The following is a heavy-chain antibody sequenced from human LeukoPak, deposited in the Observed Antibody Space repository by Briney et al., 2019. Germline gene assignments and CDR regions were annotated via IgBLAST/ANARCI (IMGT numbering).Heavy chain of an antibody. J-gene: IGHJ4*02. CDR1: GGSFSGYY. D-gene: IGHD3-16*02. Sequence: SETLSLTCAVYGGSFSGYYWSWIRQPPGKGLEWIGEINHSGSTNYNPSLKSRVTISVDTSKNQFSLKLSSVTAADTAVYYCARYRLAPTRPFDYWGQGTLVTVSS. CDR3: ARYRLAPTRPFDY. V-gene: IGHV4-34*01. CDR2: INHSGST.